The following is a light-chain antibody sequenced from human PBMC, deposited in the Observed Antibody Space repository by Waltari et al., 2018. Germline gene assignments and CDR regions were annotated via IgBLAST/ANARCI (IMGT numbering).Light chain of an antibody. CDR2: GAS. CDR1: HSVNPN. V-gene: IGKV3-15*01. Sequence: EIVMTQSPGTLSVSPGERATISCRASHSVNPNLAWYQQKPGQAPRLRIYGASTRATGIPARFSVSGSGTEFTLTITNLQSEDFAVYYCQQYNNWPQTFGQGTKLELK. J-gene: IGKJ2*01. CDR3: QQYNNWPQT.